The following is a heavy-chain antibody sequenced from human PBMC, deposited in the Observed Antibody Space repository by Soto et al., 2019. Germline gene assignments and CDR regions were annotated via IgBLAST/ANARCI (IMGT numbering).Heavy chain of an antibody. CDR3: AKDHQPYYDFWSGNYGMDV. CDR2: ISYDGSNK. V-gene: IGHV3-30*18. CDR1: GFTFSSYG. Sequence: GGSLRLSCAASGFTFSSYGMHWVRQAPGKGLEWVAVISYDGSNKYYADSVKGRFTISRDNSKNTLYLQMNSLRAEDTAVYYCAKDHQPYYDFWSGNYGMDVWGQGTTVTV. D-gene: IGHD3-3*01. J-gene: IGHJ6*02.